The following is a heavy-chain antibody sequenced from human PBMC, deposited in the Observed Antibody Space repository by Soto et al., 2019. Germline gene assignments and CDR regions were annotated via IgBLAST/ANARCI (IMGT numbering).Heavy chain of an antibody. D-gene: IGHD6-13*01. V-gene: IGHV1-2*04. CDR2: INPNSGGT. CDR3: AREAAAGNQFDC. CDR1: GYSFSDYY. J-gene: IGHJ4*02. Sequence: QVQLVQSGAEVKQPGASVKVSCEASGYSFSDYYMHWVRQAPGQGLEWMGWINPNSGGTNYAQKFQGWVTMTRDTSISTAYMQLSRLRSDDTAVYYCAREAAAGNQFDCWGQGTLVTVSS.